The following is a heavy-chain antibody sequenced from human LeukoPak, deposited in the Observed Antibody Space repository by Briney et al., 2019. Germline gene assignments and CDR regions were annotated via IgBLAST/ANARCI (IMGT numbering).Heavy chain of an antibody. V-gene: IGHV3-7*01. Sequence: PGGSLRLSCAASGFTFSSYWMSWVRQAPGKGLEWVANIKQDGSEKYYVDSVKGRFTISRDNAKNSLYLQMNSLRAEDAAVYYCARAYCGGDCYGVGSYYYYYYMDVWGKGTTVTISS. CDR2: IKQDGSEK. J-gene: IGHJ6*03. CDR3: ARAYCGGDCYGVGSYYYYYYMDV. D-gene: IGHD2-21*02. CDR1: GFTFSSYW.